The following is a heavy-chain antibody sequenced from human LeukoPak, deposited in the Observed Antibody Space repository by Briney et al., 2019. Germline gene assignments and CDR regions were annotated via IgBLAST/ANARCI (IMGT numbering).Heavy chain of an antibody. Sequence: ASVKVSCKASVYTFTSYGISWVRQAPGQGLEWMGWISAYNGNTNYAQKLQGRVTMTTDTSTSTAYMELRSLRSDDTAVYYCARDIVVVPAATPRDRLDPWGQGTLVTVSS. CDR3: ARDIVVVPAATPRDRLDP. V-gene: IGHV1-18*01. CDR2: ISAYNGNT. J-gene: IGHJ5*02. D-gene: IGHD2-2*01. CDR1: VYTFTSYG.